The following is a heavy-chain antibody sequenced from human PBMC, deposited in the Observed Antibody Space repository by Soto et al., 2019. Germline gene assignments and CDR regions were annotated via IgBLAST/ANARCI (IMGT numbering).Heavy chain of an antibody. Sequence: SVKVSCKASGGTFSSYAISWLRQAPGQGLEWMGGIIPIFGTANYAQKFQGRVTITADESTSTAYMELSSLRSEDTAVYYCARAHSEYYYDSSGYYGDYFDYWGQGTLVTVSS. D-gene: IGHD3-22*01. V-gene: IGHV1-69*13. J-gene: IGHJ4*02. CDR2: IIPIFGTA. CDR1: GGTFSSYA. CDR3: ARAHSEYYYDSSGYYGDYFDY.